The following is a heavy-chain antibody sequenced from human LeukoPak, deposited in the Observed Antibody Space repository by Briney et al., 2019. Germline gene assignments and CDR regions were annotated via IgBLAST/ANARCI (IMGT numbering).Heavy chain of an antibody. CDR3: ARAYYYGSGFDY. D-gene: IGHD3-10*01. V-gene: IGHV1-69*13. Sequence: GASVKVSCKASGGTFSSYAISWVRQAPGQGLEWMGGIIPIFGTANYAQKFQGRVTITADESTSTAYMELSSLRSEDTAVYYCARAYYYGSGFDYWGQGTLVTVSS. CDR2: IIPIFGTA. J-gene: IGHJ4*02. CDR1: GGTFSSYA.